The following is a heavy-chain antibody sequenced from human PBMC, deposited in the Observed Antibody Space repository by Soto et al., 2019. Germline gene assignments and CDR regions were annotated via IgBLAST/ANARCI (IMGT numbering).Heavy chain of an antibody. CDR1: GFTFSSYG. CDR3: ARGLGHYFDY. J-gene: IGHJ4*02. V-gene: IGHV3-33*01. D-gene: IGHD7-27*01. CDR2: IWYDGSNK. Sequence: VGSLRLSCAASGFTFSSYGMHWVRQAPGKGLGWVAVIWYDGSNKYYADSVKGRFTISRDNSKNTLYLQMNSLRAEDTAVYYCARGLGHYFDYWGQGTLVTVSS.